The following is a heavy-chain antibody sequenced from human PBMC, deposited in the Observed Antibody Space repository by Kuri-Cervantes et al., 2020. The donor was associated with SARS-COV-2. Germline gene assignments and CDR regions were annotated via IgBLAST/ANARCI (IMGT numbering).Heavy chain of an antibody. CDR1: GGSFSGYY. D-gene: IGHD5-12*01. Sequence: ESLKISCAVYGGSFSGYYWSWIRQPPGKGLEWIGEINHSGSTNYNPSLKSRVTISVDTSKNQFSLKLSSETAADTAVYYCARRRGYSGYVDRPSYFDYWGQGTLVTVSS. V-gene: IGHV4-34*01. J-gene: IGHJ4*02. CDR3: ARRRGYSGYVDRPSYFDY. CDR2: INHSGST.